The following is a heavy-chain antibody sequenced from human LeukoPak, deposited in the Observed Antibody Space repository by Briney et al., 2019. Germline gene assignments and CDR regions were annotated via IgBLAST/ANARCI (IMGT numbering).Heavy chain of an antibody. CDR2: IWYDGSNK. D-gene: IGHD3-22*01. Sequence: GGSLRLSCGASGFSFSAYGMHWGRQAPGKGLEWVAVIWYDGSNKDYADSVKGRFTISRDNSQNTLYLQMNSLRAEDTAVYYCATARNDYDTNGFSVLDYWGQGTLVTVSS. V-gene: IGHV3-33*01. J-gene: IGHJ4*02. CDR1: GFSFSAYG. CDR3: ATARNDYDTNGFSVLDY.